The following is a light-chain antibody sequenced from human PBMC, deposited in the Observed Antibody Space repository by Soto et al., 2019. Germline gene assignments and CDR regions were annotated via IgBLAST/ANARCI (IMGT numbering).Light chain of an antibody. CDR2: KAS. CDR1: QSISNS. J-gene: IGKJ1*01. V-gene: IGKV1-5*03. Sequence: DIPMTQSPSTLSASVGDRVTITCRAGQSISNSLAWYQHKPGKAPKLLIYKASTLQTGVPSRFSGSGSGTEFTLTISSLQPDDFATYFCQQYNRYPWTFGQRTKVEIK. CDR3: QQYNRYPWT.